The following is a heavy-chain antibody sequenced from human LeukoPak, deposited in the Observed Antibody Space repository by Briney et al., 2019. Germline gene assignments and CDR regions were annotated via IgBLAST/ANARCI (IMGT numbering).Heavy chain of an antibody. CDR1: GYTFTSYG. Sequence: ASVKVSCKASGYTFTSYGISWVRQAPGQGLEWMGWISAYNGNTNYAQKLQGRVTMTTDTSTSTAYMELRSLRSDDTAVYYCARATDILTGYGNYGMDVWGQGTTVTVSS. D-gene: IGHD3-9*01. CDR3: ARATDILTGYGNYGMDV. CDR2: ISAYNGNT. J-gene: IGHJ6*02. V-gene: IGHV1-18*01.